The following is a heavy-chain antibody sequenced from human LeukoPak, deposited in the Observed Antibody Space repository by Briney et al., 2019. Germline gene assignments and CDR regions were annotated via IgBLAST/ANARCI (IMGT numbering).Heavy chain of an antibody. CDR1: GFSLSTYA. J-gene: IGHJ4*02. V-gene: IGHV3-23*01. CDR3: AKDIVVVVAAAFDY. D-gene: IGHD2-15*01. Sequence: GGSLRLSCAASGFSLSTYAMSWVRQAPGKGPEWVSAISGAGGRTYYADSVKGRFTISRDNSKNTLYLQMNSLRAEDTAVYYCAKDIVVVVAAAFDYWGQGTLVTVSS. CDR2: ISGAGGRT.